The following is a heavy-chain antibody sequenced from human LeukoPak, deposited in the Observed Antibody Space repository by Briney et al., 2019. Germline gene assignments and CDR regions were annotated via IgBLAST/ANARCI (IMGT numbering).Heavy chain of an antibody. CDR2: IYTSGST. CDR3: ARDRSMIPDNWFDP. J-gene: IGHJ5*02. V-gene: IGHV4-4*07. D-gene: IGHD3-22*01. Sequence: SETLSLTCTVSGGSISSYYWRWIRQPAGKGLAWIGRIYTSGSTNCNPSLKSRVTMSVDTSKNQFSLKLSSVTAADTAVYYCARDRSMIPDNWFDPWGQGTLVTVSS. CDR1: GGSISSYY.